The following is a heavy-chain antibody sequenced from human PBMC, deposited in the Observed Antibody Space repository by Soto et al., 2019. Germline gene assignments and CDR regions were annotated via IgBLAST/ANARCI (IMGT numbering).Heavy chain of an antibody. V-gene: IGHV1-18*01. Sequence: SSVKVSCKASGYTFTSYFITWVRQAPGQGLEWMGLISAYNGNTNYAQMLQGRVTMTTDTSTATAYMEMRSLGSDDTAVYYCARQNYYSGMDVWGQGTTVTVSS. CDR2: ISAYNGNT. J-gene: IGHJ6*02. CDR3: ARQNYYSGMDV. CDR1: GYTFTSYF.